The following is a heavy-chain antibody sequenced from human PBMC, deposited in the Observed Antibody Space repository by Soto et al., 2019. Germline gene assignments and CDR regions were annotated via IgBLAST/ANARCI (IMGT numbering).Heavy chain of an antibody. D-gene: IGHD5-18*01. Sequence: PGESLKISCAASGFTFSSYGMHWVRQAPGKGLEWVAVISYDGSNKYYADSVKGRFTISRDNSKNTLYLQMNSLRAEDTAVYYCAKDLGYSYGFDYWGQGTLVTVSS. CDR1: GFTFSSYG. CDR2: ISYDGSNK. CDR3: AKDLGYSYGFDY. J-gene: IGHJ4*02. V-gene: IGHV3-30*18.